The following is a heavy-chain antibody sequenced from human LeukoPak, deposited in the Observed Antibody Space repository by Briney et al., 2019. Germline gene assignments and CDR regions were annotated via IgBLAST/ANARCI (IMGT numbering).Heavy chain of an antibody. V-gene: IGHV3-30-3*01. J-gene: IGHJ6*02. D-gene: IGHD1-26*01. CDR1: GFTFSSYA. CDR3: ARDGIDGMDV. CDR2: ISYDGSNK. Sequence: GGSLRLSCAASGFTFSSYAMRWVRQAPGKGLEWVAVISYDGSNKYYADSVKGRFTISRDNSKNTLYLQMNSLRAEDTAVYYCARDGIDGMDVWGQGTTVTVSS.